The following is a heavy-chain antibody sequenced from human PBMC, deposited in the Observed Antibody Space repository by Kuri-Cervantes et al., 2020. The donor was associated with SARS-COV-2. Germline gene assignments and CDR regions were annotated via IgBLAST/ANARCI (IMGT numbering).Heavy chain of an antibody. CDR2: INPNSGGT. V-gene: IGHV1-2*02. CDR1: GYTFTGYY. Sequence: TCKASGYTFTGYYMHWVRQAPGQGLEWMGWINPNSGGTNYAQKFQGRVTMTRDTSISTAYMELSRLRSDDTAVYYCARADPPLAYCGGDCRLFDYWGQGTLVTVSS. CDR3: ARADPPLAYCGGDCRLFDY. J-gene: IGHJ4*02. D-gene: IGHD2-21*02.